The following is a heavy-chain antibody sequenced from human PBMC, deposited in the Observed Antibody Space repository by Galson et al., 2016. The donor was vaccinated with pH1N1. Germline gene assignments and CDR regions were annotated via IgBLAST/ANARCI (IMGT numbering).Heavy chain of an antibody. CDR1: GGSISSNSYY. D-gene: IGHD5-18*01. J-gene: IGHJ4*02. CDR3: ARDYVDTTMAPYFDY. Sequence: TLSLTCTVSGGSISSNSYYWGWIRQPPGKGLEWIGSIYYSGSTYYNPSLKSRVTISVDTSKNQFSLKLNSVTAADTAVYYCARDYVDTTMAPYFDYWGQGTLVTVSS. V-gene: IGHV4-39*07. CDR2: IYYSGST.